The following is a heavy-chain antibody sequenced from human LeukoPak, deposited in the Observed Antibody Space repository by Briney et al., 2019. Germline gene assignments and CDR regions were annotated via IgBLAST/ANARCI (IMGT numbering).Heavy chain of an antibody. D-gene: IGHD3-10*02. CDR1: GFNYNTHG. CDR2: IWSDGVNK. V-gene: IGHV3-33*01. Sequence: HPGGSLRLSCAASGFNYNTHGMHWIRRAPGKGLEWVAFIWSDGVNKYHAHSVEGRFTISRDNSKNTLFLQMNSLRAEDTAVYYCAGDPPMSGYAFNIWGQGTMVTVSS. CDR3: AGDPPMSGYAFNI. J-gene: IGHJ3*02.